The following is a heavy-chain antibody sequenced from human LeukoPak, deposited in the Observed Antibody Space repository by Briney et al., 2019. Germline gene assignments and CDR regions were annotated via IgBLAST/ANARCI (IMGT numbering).Heavy chain of an antibody. J-gene: IGHJ4*02. V-gene: IGHV3-74*01. D-gene: IGHD2/OR15-2a*01. CDR1: GFTFSPYW. CDR2: INGDGTTT. Sequence: GGSLRLSCAASGFTFSPYWMHWVRQAPGKGLVWVSHINGDGTTTTYADSVKGRFTISRDNAQNTLYLQMNSLRAEDTAVYYCARGTALQDYGGQGTLVTVSS. CDR3: ARGTALQDY.